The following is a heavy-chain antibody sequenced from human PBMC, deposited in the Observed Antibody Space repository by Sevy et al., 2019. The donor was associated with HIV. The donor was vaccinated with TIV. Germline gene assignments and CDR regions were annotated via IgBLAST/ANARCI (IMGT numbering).Heavy chain of an antibody. D-gene: IGHD3-22*01. J-gene: IGHJ3*02. Sequence: GGSLRLSCAASGFTFNTYAMNWVRQAPGKGLQWVSGISGSGGSTYDADSVKGRFTISRDNSKNTLYLQMNSLRAEDTAVYYCAKDYYDSSGYYPMDAFDIWGQGTMVTVSS. CDR3: AKDYYDSSGYYPMDAFDI. V-gene: IGHV3-23*01. CDR1: GFTFNTYA. CDR2: ISGSGGST.